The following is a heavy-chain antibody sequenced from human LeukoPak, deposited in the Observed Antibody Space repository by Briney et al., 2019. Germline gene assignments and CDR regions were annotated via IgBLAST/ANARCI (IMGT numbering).Heavy chain of an antibody. CDR3: AKNGDRGAYCSGGSCYPYYYYYIDV. CDR1: GLTFSSYS. J-gene: IGHJ6*03. V-gene: IGHV3-23*01. D-gene: IGHD2-15*01. CDR2: ISATGGTT. Sequence: GGSLRLSCAASGLTFSSYSMNWVRQAPGKGLEWVSAISATGGTTYYADSVKGRFTISRDNSKNTLYPQMNSLRAEDTAIYYCAKNGDRGAYCSGGSCYPYYYYYIDVWGKGTTVTISS.